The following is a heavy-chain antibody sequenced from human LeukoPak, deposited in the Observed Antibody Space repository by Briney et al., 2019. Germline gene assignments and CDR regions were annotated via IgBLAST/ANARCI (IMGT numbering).Heavy chain of an antibody. D-gene: IGHD4-17*01. CDR2: MYHGGST. V-gene: IGHV4-30-2*01. CDR1: GGSISSGGYS. Sequence: SETLSLTCAVSGGSISSGGYSWRWFRQPPGKGLEWIGYMYHGGSTYYNPSLEGRVTISVDRSKNQLSLRVSSVTAADTAVYYCASTNDFGDYMGAWGQGILVTVSS. J-gene: IGHJ5*02. CDR3: ASTNDFGDYMGA.